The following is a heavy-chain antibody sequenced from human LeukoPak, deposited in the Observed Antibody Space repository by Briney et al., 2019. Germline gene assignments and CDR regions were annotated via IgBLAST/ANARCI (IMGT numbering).Heavy chain of an antibody. V-gene: IGHV3-48*01. CDR3: AREKRGYSYGYCLDY. Sequence: PGRSLRLSCAASGFTFSSYSMNWVRQAPGKGLEWVSYISSSSSTIYYADSVKGRFTISRDNAKNSLYLQMNSLRAEDTAVYYCAREKRGYSYGYCLDYWGQGTLVTVSS. D-gene: IGHD5-18*01. J-gene: IGHJ4*02. CDR1: GFTFSSYS. CDR2: ISSSSSTI.